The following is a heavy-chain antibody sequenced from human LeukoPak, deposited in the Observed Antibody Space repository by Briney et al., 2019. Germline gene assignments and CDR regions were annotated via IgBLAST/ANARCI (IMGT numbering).Heavy chain of an antibody. CDR2: ITNSGTQK. V-gene: IGHV3-11*01. CDR1: GFTFXDYY. CDR3: ARLSSGYYGGNFHY. D-gene: IGHD6-19*01. J-gene: IGHJ4*02. Sequence: PXXSLRLSCAXXGFTFXDYYMGWLRQAPGKGLEWISYITNSGTQKYYADSVKGGFTFYRENAKNSLYMQMNRLRAEGTDVYYCARLSSGYYGGNFHYWGQGTLVTVSS.